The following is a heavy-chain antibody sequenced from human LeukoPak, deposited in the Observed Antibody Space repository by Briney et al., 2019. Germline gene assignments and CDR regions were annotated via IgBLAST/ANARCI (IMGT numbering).Heavy chain of an antibody. CDR2: IDPSDSYT. CDR3: ARLHPTYCTSGLCYWFDP. V-gene: IGHV5-10-1*01. CDR1: GYSFRSYW. J-gene: IGHJ5*02. D-gene: IGHD2-8*01. Sequence: GEFLRISCKGSGYSFRSYWITWVRQMPGKGLEWVGRIDPSDSYTNYSPSFEGHVTISADKSISTAYLQWSSLKASDTAMYYCARLHPTYCTSGLCYWFDPWGQGTLVTVSS.